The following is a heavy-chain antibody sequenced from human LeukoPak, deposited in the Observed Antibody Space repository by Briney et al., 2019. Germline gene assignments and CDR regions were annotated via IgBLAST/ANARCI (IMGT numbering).Heavy chain of an antibody. V-gene: IGHV3-21*01. Sequence: GGSLRLSCAASGFTFSSYSMNWVRQAPGKGLEWVSSISSSSSYIYYADSVKGRFTISRDNAKNSLYLQMNSLRAEDTAVYYCASPGWVGSGSWSSCDSGGQGTLVTASS. CDR2: ISSSSSYI. CDR3: ASPGWVGSGSWSSCDS. D-gene: IGHD6-13*01. CDR1: GFTFSSYS. J-gene: IGHJ4*02.